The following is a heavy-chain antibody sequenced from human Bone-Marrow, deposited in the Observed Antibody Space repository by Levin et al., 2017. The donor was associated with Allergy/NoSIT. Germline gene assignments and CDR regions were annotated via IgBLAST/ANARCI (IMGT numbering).Heavy chain of an antibody. CDR2: ISGTGERT. V-gene: IGHV3-23*01. D-gene: IGHD6-6*01. Sequence: SCTTSGLTFSTYAMSWVRQAPGKGLEWVSTISGTGERTYYADSVKGRFTISRDNSKNTLFLEMNSLGADDTAVYYCANNWWSSSSEYFQHWGQGTLVTVSS. CDR1: GLTFSTYA. CDR3: ANNWWSSSSEYFQH. J-gene: IGHJ1*01.